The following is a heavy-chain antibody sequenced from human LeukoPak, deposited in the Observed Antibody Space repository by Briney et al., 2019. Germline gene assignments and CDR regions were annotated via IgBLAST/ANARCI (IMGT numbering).Heavy chain of an antibody. V-gene: IGHV1-18*01. CDR3: AREGEYCGGDCFFDY. Sequence: ASVKVSCKASGYTFTSYGISRVRQAPGQGLEWMGWISAYNGNTNYAQKLQGRVTMTTDTSTSTAYMELRSLRSDDTAVYYCAREGEYCGGDCFFDYWGQGTLVTVSS. CDR1: GYTFTSYG. CDR2: ISAYNGNT. D-gene: IGHD2-21*02. J-gene: IGHJ4*02.